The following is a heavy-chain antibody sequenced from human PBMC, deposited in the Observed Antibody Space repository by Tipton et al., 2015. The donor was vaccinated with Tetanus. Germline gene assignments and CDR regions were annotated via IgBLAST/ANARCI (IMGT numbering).Heavy chain of an antibody. CDR1: GGSFSNYY. V-gene: IGHV4-59*08. J-gene: IGHJ3*02. CDR2: IYYGGDT. D-gene: IGHD3-16*01. Sequence: TLSLTCTVSGGSFSNYYWNWIRQSPGRRLEWIGNIYYGGDTDYNPSLQSRATISLDTSKNQFSLKLSSVTAADTAVYYCARTWGVWVTSIDAFDIWGQGTKVAVSS. CDR3: ARTWGVWVTSIDAFDI.